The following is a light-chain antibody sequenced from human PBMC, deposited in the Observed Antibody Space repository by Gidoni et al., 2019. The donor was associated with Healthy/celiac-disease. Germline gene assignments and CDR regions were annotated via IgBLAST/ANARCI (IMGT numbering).Light chain of an antibody. CDR1: QSVSSSY. CDR2: GAS. V-gene: IGKV3-20*01. J-gene: IGKJ3*01. CDR3: QQYGSSRGFT. Sequence: TGSPGTLSLSPGERATLSCRASQSVSSSYLAWYQQKPGQAPRLLIYGASSRATGIPDRFSGSGSGTDFTLTISRLEPEDFAVYYCQQYGSSRGFTFGPGTKVDIK.